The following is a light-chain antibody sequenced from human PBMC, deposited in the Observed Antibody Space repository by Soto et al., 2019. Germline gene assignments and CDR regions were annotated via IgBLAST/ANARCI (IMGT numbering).Light chain of an antibody. J-gene: IGKJ2*01. V-gene: IGKV3-20*01. Sequence: EIVLTQSPGTLSLSPGERATFSCRASQSVNSYYLAWYQQRPGLAPRLLIYGTSNRATGIPDRFSGSGSGTDFTLTISRLEPEDFAVYYCQRYGSSPLYTFGQGTKLEIK. CDR1: QSVNSYY. CDR2: GTS. CDR3: QRYGSSPLYT.